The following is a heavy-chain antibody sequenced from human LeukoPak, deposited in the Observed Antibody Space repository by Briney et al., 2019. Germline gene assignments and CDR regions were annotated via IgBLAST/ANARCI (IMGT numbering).Heavy chain of an antibody. CDR3: ARDTATVGYFDY. Sequence: GGSLRLSCAAPGFTFSSYAMHWVRKAPGKGLEWVAVISYDGSNKYYADSVKGRFTISRDNSKNTLDLQMNCLRAEDTAVYYCARDTATVGYFDYWGQGTLVTVSS. V-gene: IGHV3-30-3*01. CDR2: ISYDGSNK. J-gene: IGHJ4*02. D-gene: IGHD4-23*01. CDR1: GFTFSSYA.